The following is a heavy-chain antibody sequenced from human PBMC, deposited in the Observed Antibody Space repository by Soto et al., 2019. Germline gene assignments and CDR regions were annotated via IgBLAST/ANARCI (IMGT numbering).Heavy chain of an antibody. CDR2: IYYSRST. CDR3: ARERPDGCRLDP. Sequence: QVQLQESGPGLVKPSQTLSLTCTVSGGSISSGDYYWSWIRQPPGKGLEWIGYIYYSRSTYYNPSLKSRVTISVDTSKNQCSLNLSSVTAADTAVYYCARERPDGCRLDPWGQGTLVTVSS. V-gene: IGHV4-30-4*01. CDR1: GGSISSGDYY. D-gene: IGHD6-19*01. J-gene: IGHJ5*02.